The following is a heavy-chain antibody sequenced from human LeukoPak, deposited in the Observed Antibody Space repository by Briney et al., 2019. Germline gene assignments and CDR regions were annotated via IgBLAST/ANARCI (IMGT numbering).Heavy chain of an antibody. CDR3: ARDRLQFCDY. V-gene: IGHV3-33*01. CDR1: GFSFSAYG. D-gene: IGHD4-11*01. CDR2: IWYDGSSK. J-gene: IGHJ4*02. Sequence: PGRSLRLSCAASGFSFSAYGVHWVRQAPGKGLEWVAVIWYDGSSKDYADSVKGRFTLSRDNSKNTLYLQMNSLTVEDTAVYYCARDRLQFCDYWGQGTLVTVSS.